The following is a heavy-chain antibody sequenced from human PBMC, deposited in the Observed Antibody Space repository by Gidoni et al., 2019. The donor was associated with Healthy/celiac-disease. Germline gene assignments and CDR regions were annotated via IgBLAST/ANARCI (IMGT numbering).Heavy chain of an antibody. CDR2: IGTAGET. V-gene: IGHV3-13*01. D-gene: IGHD4-17*01. J-gene: IGHJ6*02. Sequence: EVQLVESGGGLVQPGGSLRLSCAASGFTFSRYDMPWVRQATGKGLEWGSAIGTAGETYYPGSVKGRFTISRENAKNSLYLQMNSLRAGDTAVYYCARARVDYGDNPDYYYYGMDVWGQGTTVTVSS. CDR3: ARARVDYGDNPDYYYYGMDV. CDR1: GFTFSRYD.